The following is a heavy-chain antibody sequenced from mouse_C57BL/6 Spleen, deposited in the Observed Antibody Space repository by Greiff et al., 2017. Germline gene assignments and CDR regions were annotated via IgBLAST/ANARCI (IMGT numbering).Heavy chain of an antibody. Sequence: EVKLVESGGGLVQPGGSLKLSCAASGFTFSDYYMYWVRQTPEKRLEWVAYISNGGGSTYYPDTVKGRFTISRDNAKNTLYLRMSRLKSEDTAMYYCASYDYDEGFAYWGQGTLVTVSA. V-gene: IGHV5-12*01. D-gene: IGHD2-4*01. CDR2: ISNGGGST. J-gene: IGHJ3*01. CDR1: GFTFSDYY. CDR3: ASYDYDEGFAY.